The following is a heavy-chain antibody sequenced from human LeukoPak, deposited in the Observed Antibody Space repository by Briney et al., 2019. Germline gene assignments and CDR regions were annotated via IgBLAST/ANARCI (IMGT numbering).Heavy chain of an antibody. CDR1: GGSISSGGYS. CDR2: IYYSGST. CDR3: ASAMVVPAAIILSWFDP. Sequence: SETLSLTCAVSGGSISSGGYSWSWIRQPPGKGLEWIGSIYYSGSTYYNPSLKSRVTISVDTSKNQFSLKLSSVTAADTAVYYCASAMVVPAAIILSWFDPWGQGTLVTVSS. V-gene: IGHV4-39*01. D-gene: IGHD2-2*01. J-gene: IGHJ5*02.